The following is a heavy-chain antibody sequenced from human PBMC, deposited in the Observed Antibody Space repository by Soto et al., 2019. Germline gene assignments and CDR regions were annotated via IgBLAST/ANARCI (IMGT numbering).Heavy chain of an antibody. CDR1: GGSFSGYY. D-gene: IGHD6-13*01. CDR2: INHSGST. J-gene: IGHJ6*02. Sequence: SETLSLTCAVYGGSFSGYYWSWIRQPPGKGLEWIGEINHSGSTNYNPSLKSRVTISVDTSKNQFSLKLSSVTAADTAVYYCARGKKLIAAARTGYYYGMDVWDQGTRVTVSS. CDR3: ARGKKLIAAARTGYYYGMDV. V-gene: IGHV4-34*01.